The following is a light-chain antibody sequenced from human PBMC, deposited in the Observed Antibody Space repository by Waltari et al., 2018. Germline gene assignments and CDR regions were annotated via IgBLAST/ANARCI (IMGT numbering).Light chain of an antibody. V-gene: IGKV3-15*01. CDR1: QSVSSN. CDR2: SAS. CDR3: QQYHNWPRT. J-gene: IGKJ1*01. Sequence: EIVLTQSPGTLSVSPGERAILSCRASQSVSSNLAWYQQKPGQAPRLLISSASTRATGFPARFSGSGSGTEFTLTIDSMQSEYFAVYYCQQYHNWPRTFGQGTKVEI.